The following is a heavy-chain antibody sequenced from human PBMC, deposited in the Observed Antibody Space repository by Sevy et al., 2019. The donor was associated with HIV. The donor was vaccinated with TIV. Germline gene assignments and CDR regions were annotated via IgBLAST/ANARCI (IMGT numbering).Heavy chain of an antibody. CDR1: GFTFSSYS. Sequence: GGSLRLSCAASGFTFSSYSMNWVRQAPGKWLEWVSYISSSSSTIYYADSVKGRFTISRDNAKNSLYLQMNSLRAEDTAVYYCARALRGSFDYWGQGTLVTVSS. D-gene: IGHD3-10*01. V-gene: IGHV3-48*01. J-gene: IGHJ4*02. CDR3: ARALRGSFDY. CDR2: ISSSSSTI.